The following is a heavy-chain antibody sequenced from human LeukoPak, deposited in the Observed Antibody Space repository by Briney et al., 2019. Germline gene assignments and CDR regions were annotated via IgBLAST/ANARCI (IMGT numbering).Heavy chain of an antibody. Sequence: SVKVSCKASDNTFNSYTVSWVRQAPGQGLEWMGRIIPLFGTTTYAQKFQGRVTITADKSTSTAYMELNSLRAEDTAVYYCARVTAGGWFDPWGQGTLVTVSS. CDR3: ARVTAGGWFDP. D-gene: IGHD6-13*01. CDR1: DNTFNSYT. J-gene: IGHJ5*02. CDR2: IIPLFGTT. V-gene: IGHV1-69*08.